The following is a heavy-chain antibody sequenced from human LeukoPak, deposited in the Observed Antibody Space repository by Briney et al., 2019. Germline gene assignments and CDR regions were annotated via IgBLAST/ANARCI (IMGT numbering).Heavy chain of an antibody. CDR1: GGSIIISSYY. Sequence: SETLSLTCTVSGGSIIISSYYWGWIRQPPGKGLEWIGTIYHRGGTYYNPSLQSRVTISVDTSKNQFSLKLSSVTAADTAVYYCASNLYSSGWYTDYWGQGTLVTVSS. J-gene: IGHJ4*02. D-gene: IGHD6-19*01. V-gene: IGHV4-39*07. CDR2: IYHRGGT. CDR3: ASNLYSSGWYTDY.